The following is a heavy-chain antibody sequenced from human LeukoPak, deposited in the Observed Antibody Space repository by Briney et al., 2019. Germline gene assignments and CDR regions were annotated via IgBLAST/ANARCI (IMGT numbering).Heavy chain of an antibody. CDR1: GLTLSSYW. D-gene: IGHD3-10*01. V-gene: IGHV3-7*01. CDR3: AREYYYGSGSYGY. CDR2: IKQDGSEK. Sequence: GGSLRLSCAASGLTLSSYWMAWVRQAPGKGLEWVANIKQDGSEKYFVDSVKGRFTISRDNTKNSLYLQMNSLRAEDTAVYYCAREYYYGSGSYGYWGQGTLVTVSS. J-gene: IGHJ4*02.